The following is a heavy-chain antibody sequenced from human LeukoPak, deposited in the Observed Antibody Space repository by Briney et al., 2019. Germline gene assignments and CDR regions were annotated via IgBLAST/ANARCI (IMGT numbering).Heavy chain of an antibody. V-gene: IGHV6-1*01. Sequence: PSQTLSLTCAISGDSVSSNTAAWNWIRQSPSRGLEWLGRIYYRSKWYIDYAVSVKRRTTINADTSKNQFSLQLNSVTPEDTAMFYCARDLGYHSGSYYSFFDYWGQGTLVTVSS. CDR1: GDSVSSNTAA. D-gene: IGHD3-10*01. J-gene: IGHJ4*02. CDR3: ARDLGYHSGSYYSFFDY. CDR2: IYYRSKWYI.